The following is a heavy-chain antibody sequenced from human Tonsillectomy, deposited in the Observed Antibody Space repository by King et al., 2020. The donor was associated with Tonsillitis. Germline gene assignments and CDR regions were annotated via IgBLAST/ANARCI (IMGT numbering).Heavy chain of an antibody. Sequence: QLQESGPGLVKPSETLSLTCTVSGGPISSYYWSWIRQPPGKELEWIGYIYYSGSTSGSTNYNPSLKSRVTISVDTSKNQFSLKLSSVTAADTAVYYCARHGTTVVTSLDSWGQGTLVTVSS. V-gene: IGHV4-59*08. CDR1: GGPISSYY. J-gene: IGHJ4*02. D-gene: IGHD4-23*01. CDR2: IYYSGSTSGST. CDR3: ARHGTTVVTSLDS.